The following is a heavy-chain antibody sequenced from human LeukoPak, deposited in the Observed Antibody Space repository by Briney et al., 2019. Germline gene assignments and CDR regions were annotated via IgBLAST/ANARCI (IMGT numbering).Heavy chain of an antibody. CDR3: ARDLQPHFSTGHVFAP. Sequence: SETLSLTCSVSGGSIRNRCYFWGWMRQAPGKGLEWSVNIYYTGSTIYNLSLQSRVTVSVDTAENRFSLTLTSVTPAHPDVYYCARDLQPHFSTGHVFAPGGRGTRVIVPS. CDR1: GGSIRNRCYF. V-gene: IGHV4-39*07. CDR2: IYYTGST. J-gene: IGHJ5*02. D-gene: IGHD3/OR15-3a*01.